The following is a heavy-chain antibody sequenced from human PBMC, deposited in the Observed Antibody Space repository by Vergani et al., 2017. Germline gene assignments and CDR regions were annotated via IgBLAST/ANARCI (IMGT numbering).Heavy chain of an antibody. CDR1: RFTFSSYG. CDR2: ISYDGSNK. Sequence: QVQLVASGGGVVQPGRSLRLSCAASRFTFSSYGMPWVRQAPGKGLEWVAVISYDGSNKYYADSVKGRFTISRDNSKNTLYLQMNSLRAEDTAVYYCAKDRLSRGGTFDPWGQGTLVTVSS. V-gene: IGHV3-30*18. CDR3: AKDRLSRGGTFDP. J-gene: IGHJ5*02. D-gene: IGHD1-26*01.